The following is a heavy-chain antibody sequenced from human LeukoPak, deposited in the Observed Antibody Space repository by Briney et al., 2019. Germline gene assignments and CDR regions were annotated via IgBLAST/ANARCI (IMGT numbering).Heavy chain of an antibody. CDR2: ISYSGST. J-gene: IGHJ4*02. V-gene: IGHV4-59*01. Sequence: SETLSLTCTVSGGSISSYYWSWIRQPPGKGLEWIGYISYSGSTNYNPSLKSRVTISVDTSKNQFSLKLTSVTAADTAVYYCARGGSYATGPANWGQGTLVTVSS. CDR1: GGSISSYY. D-gene: IGHD1-14*01. CDR3: ARGGSYATGPAN.